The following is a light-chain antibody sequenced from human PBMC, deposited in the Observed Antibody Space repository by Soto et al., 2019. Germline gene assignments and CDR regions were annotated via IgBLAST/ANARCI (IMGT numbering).Light chain of an antibody. CDR1: SSDVGAYNY. J-gene: IGLJ3*02. Sequence: QSALTQPPSASGSPGQSVTLSCTGTSSDVGAYNYVSWYQQHPGKAPKLTIYEVSKRPSGVPDRSSGSQSGNTASLTVSGLQDEDDADYGGSSYAGSNNYEVVGGGAKLTVL. V-gene: IGLV2-8*01. CDR3: SSYAGSNNYEV. CDR2: EVS.